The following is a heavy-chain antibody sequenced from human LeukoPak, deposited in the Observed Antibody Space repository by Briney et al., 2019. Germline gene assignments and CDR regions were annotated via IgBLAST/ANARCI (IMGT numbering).Heavy chain of an antibody. V-gene: IGHV4-59*01. D-gene: IGHD3-10*01. CDR1: GGSISSYY. CDR2: IYYSGST. Sequence: SETLSLTCTVSGGSISSYYWSWIRQPPGKGLEWIGYIYYSGSTNYNPSLKSRVTISVDTSKNQFSLKLSSVTAADTAVYYCARDFGGPEIDRGAYYMDVWGKGTTVTVSS. J-gene: IGHJ6*03. CDR3: ARDFGGPEIDRGAYYMDV.